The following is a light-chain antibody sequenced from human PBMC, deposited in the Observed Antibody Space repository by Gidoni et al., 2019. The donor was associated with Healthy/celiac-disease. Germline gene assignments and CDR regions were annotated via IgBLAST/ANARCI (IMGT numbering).Light chain of an antibody. CDR3: SAWDSSLSAWV. CDR1: SNNVGNQG. Sequence: QAGLTQPPSVSTGLRQTATLTCTGNSNNVGNQGAACLQQHQGHPPKLLSYRNNNRPSGISERFSASRSGNTASLTITGLQPEDEADYYCSAWDSSLSAWVFGGGTKLTVL. V-gene: IGLV10-54*04. CDR2: RNN. J-gene: IGLJ3*02.